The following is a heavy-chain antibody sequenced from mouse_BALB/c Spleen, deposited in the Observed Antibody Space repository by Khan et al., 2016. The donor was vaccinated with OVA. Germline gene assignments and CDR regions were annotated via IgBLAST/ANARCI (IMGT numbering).Heavy chain of an antibody. CDR2: INPSNGYT. D-gene: IGHD2-14*01. J-gene: IGHJ3*01. CDR1: GYTFTSYT. Sequence: VKLQESGAELARPGASVKMSCKASGYTFTSYTIHWIKLRPGQGLEWIGYINPSNGYTNYNQKFKDKATLTADKSSTTAYMELSSLTSDDSALYNCVRDGAYHRNDGWFAYWGKGTLVTVSA. CDR3: VRDGAYHRNDGWFAY. V-gene: IGHV1-4*01.